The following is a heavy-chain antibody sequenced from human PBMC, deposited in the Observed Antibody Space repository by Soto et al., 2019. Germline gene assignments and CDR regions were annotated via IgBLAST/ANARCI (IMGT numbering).Heavy chain of an antibody. D-gene: IGHD1-7*01. CDR1: GFTFSLAW. V-gene: IGHV3-15*07. CDR3: TSPKETRAF. J-gene: IGHJ4*02. Sequence: PGGSLRLSCAASGFTFSLAWMTWVRQAPGKGLEWVGRIKSISDGGTTEYAAPVKGRFTISRDDSKNTVYLQMSSLKTEDTAFYYCTSPKETRAFWGQGTLVTVSS. CDR2: IKSISDGGTT.